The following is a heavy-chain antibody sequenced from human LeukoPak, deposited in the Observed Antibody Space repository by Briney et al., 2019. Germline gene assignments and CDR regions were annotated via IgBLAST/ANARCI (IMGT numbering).Heavy chain of an antibody. D-gene: IGHD6-6*01. J-gene: IGHJ4*02. CDR3: AKGVKHYFDY. Sequence: PGGSLRLSCTASGFTFSSYGMHWVRQAPGKGLEWVAFIRYDGSNKYYADSVKGRFTISRDNSKNTLYLQMNSLRAEDTAVYYCAKGVKHYFDYWGQGTLVTVSS. CDR2: IRYDGSNK. CDR1: GFTFSSYG. V-gene: IGHV3-30*02.